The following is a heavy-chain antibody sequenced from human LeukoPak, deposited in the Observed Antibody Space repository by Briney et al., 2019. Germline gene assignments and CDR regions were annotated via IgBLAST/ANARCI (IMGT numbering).Heavy chain of an antibody. Sequence: GGSLRLSCAASGFTFSSYAIHWVRQAAGKGLEWVAVIPYDGSNKYYADSVKGRFTISRDNPKNTLYLQMNSLRAEDTAVYYCARGLVGAIYYYYGMDVWGQGTTVTVSS. V-gene: IGHV3-30-3*01. D-gene: IGHD1-26*01. CDR2: IPYDGSNK. CDR3: ARGLVGAIYYYYGMDV. J-gene: IGHJ6*02. CDR1: GFTFSSYA.